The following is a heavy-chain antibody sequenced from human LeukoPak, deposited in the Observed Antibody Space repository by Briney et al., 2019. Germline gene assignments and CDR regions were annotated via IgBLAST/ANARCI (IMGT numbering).Heavy chain of an antibody. CDR2: IKSKSDGGTT. D-gene: IGHD1-1*01. Sequence: GGSLRLSCAASGFTFSDAWVNWVRQAPGKGLEWVGRIKSKSDGGTTDYAAPVKGRFTISRDGSKDTLYLQMNSLKTEDTAMYYCTTGKTDDYYFDYWGQGTLVTVSS. CDR1: GFTFSDAW. CDR3: TTGKTDDYYFDY. J-gene: IGHJ4*02. V-gene: IGHV3-15*07.